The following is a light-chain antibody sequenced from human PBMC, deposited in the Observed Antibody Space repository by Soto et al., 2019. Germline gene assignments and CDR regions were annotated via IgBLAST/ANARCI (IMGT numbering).Light chain of an antibody. J-gene: IGLJ3*02. CDR3: SSYTSSLWV. Sequence: QSALTQPASVSGSTGQSITISCTGTSSDVGGYNYVSWYQQHPGKAPKLMIYDVSNRPSGVSNRFSGSKSGNTASLTISGLQAEDEADYYCSSYTSSLWVFGGGTKLTVL. CDR1: SSDVGGYNY. CDR2: DVS. V-gene: IGLV2-14*01.